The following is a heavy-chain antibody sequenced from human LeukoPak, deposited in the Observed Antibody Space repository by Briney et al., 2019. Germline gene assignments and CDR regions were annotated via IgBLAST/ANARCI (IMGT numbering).Heavy chain of an antibody. Sequence: PGGSLRLSCAASGFTFDAYAMHWVRQAPGKGLECVSLISGDGGSTYYADSVKGRFTISGDNSKNSLYLQMNSLRTEDTALYYCAKDMREGYGDYGGFYYYGMDVWGQGTTVTVSS. CDR1: GFTFDAYA. J-gene: IGHJ6*02. CDR3: AKDMREGYGDYGGFYYYGMDV. V-gene: IGHV3-43*02. D-gene: IGHD4-17*01. CDR2: ISGDGGST.